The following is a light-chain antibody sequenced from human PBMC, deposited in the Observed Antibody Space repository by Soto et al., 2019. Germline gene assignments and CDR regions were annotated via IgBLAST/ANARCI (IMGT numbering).Light chain of an antibody. CDR1: QSVSSY. Sequence: EIVLTQSPGTLSLPPGERATLSCRASQSVSSYLAWYQQKPGQAPRLLIYDASKRATGIPVRFSGSGSGTDFTLTISSLEPEDFAVYYCQQRSNSYTFGQGTKLEIK. CDR2: DAS. CDR3: QQRSNSYT. J-gene: IGKJ2*01. V-gene: IGKV3-11*01.